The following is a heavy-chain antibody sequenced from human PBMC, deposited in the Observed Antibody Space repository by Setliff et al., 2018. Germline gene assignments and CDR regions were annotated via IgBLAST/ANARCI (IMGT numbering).Heavy chain of an antibody. CDR2: IYHNGNT. V-gene: IGHV4-59*01. CDR1: GGSISPYF. D-gene: IGHD1-1*01. CDR3: VRDRTANSYGLDV. Sequence: SETLSLTCTVSGGSISPYFWSWIRQPPGKGLEWIGYIYHNGNTNFNPSLKTRVTMSVDTSKNQFALNLRSVTAADTAVYYCVRDRTANSYGLDVWGQGTTVTVSS. J-gene: IGHJ6*02.